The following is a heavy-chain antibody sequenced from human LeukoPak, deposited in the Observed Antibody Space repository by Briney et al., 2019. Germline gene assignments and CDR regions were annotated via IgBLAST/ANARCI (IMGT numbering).Heavy chain of an antibody. J-gene: IGHJ3*02. D-gene: IGHD3-10*01. Sequence: GGSLRLSCVGSGFIFSSYSMNWVRQAPGKGLEWISYISSSSGTIYYADSVKGRFTISRDNAKNSLYLQMNSMRAEDTAVYYCARDYGSGAFDIWGQGTMVTVSS. CDR1: GFIFSSYS. V-gene: IGHV3-48*01. CDR2: ISSSSGTI. CDR3: ARDYGSGAFDI.